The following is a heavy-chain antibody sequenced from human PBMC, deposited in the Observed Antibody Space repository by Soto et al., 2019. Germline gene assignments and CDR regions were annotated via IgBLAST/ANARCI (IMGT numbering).Heavy chain of an antibody. V-gene: IGHV3-7*01. J-gene: IGHJ6*01. Sequence: EVQLVESGGGLVQPGGSLRLSCAASGFTFSTFWMTWVRQAPGKGLEWVANIKHDGSEKYYVDSVKGRFTISRDNAKNPLFLEMDILGVGDPAGYYRAKGRGMDVWGGGSMVTVSS. CDR2: IKHDGSEK. CDR1: GFTFSTFW. CDR3: AKGRGMDV.